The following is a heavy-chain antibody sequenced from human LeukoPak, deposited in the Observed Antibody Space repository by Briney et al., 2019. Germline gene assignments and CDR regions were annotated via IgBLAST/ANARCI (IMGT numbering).Heavy chain of an antibody. J-gene: IGHJ5*02. V-gene: IGHV1-2*02. CDR3: ARGADFHNWFDP. CDR1: GYTFTGYY. D-gene: IGHD3-3*01. CDR2: INPNSGGT. Sequence: ASVKDSSKASGYTFTGYYMHWVRQAPGQGLEWMGWINPNSGGTNYAQKFQGRVTMTRDTSISTAYMELSRLRSDDTAVYYCARGADFHNWFDPWGQGTLGTVSS.